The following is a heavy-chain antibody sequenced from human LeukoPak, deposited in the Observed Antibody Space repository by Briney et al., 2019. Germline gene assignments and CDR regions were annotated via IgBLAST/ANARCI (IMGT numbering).Heavy chain of an antibody. CDR1: GYSISSGYY. CDR2: IYHSGST. V-gene: IGHV4-38-2*02. J-gene: IGHJ4*02. D-gene: IGHD5-18*01. Sequence: SETLSLTCTVSGYSISSGYYWGWIRQPPGKGLEWIGSIYHSGSTYYNPSLKSRVTISVDTSKNQFSLKLSSVTAADTAVYYCARLDTAMVLGFEFDYGYWGQGTLVTVSS. CDR3: ARLDTAMVLGFEFDYGY.